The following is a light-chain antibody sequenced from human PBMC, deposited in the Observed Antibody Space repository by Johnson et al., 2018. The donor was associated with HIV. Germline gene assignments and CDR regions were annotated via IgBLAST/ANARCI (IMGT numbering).Light chain of an antibody. J-gene: IGLJ1*01. Sequence: QSVLTQPPSVSAAPGQNVNISCSGGSSNIGSNYVSWYQQLPGTTPKLLMYEDNERPSGIPDRFSGSKSGTSATLGISGLQTGEEADYFCGTWDSRLSIFVFGTGTKITV. CDR2: EDN. CDR1: SSNIGSNY. V-gene: IGLV1-51*02. CDR3: GTWDSRLSIFV.